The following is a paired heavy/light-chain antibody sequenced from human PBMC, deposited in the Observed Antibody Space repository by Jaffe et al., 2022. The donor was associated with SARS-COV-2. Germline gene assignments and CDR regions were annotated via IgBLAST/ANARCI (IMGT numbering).Light chain of an antibody. Sequence: ENVLTQSPGTLSLSPGERATLSCRASQTVGTNYLAWYQQRPGQAPRLLIYGASTRATGIPDRFSGGGSGTDFTLTINRLEPEDFAVYYCQQYATSPRTFGQGTKVEI. CDR1: QTVGTNY. CDR3: QQYATSPRT. J-gene: IGKJ1*01. V-gene: IGKV3-20*01. CDR2: GAS.
Heavy chain of an antibody. CDR1: GFTFSDHS. Sequence: EVQLVESGGGLIHLGGSLILSCAGSGFTFSDHSMTWVRQTPGKGLEWISYITSDSTAMHYADSVKGRFTISRDNAKNSLYLQMTSLRAEDTGIYYCLRGSGPGHWLCDYWGRGTQVTVSS. D-gene: IGHD3-10*01. V-gene: IGHV3-48*01. J-gene: IGHJ4*02. CDR2: ITSDSTAM. CDR3: LRGSGPGHWLCDY.